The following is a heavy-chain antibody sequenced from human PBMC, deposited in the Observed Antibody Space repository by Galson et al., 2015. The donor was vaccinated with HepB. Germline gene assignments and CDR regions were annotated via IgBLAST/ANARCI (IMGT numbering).Heavy chain of an antibody. CDR1: GFTFDDYT. V-gene: IGHV3-43*01. CDR3: AKNSYYYDSSGSLFDY. Sequence: SLRLSCAASGFTFDDYTMHWVRQAPGKGLEWVSLISWDGGSTYYADSVKGRFTISRDNSKNSLYLQMNSLRTEDTALYYCAKNSYYYDSSGSLFDYWGQGTLVTASS. J-gene: IGHJ4*02. CDR2: ISWDGGST. D-gene: IGHD3-22*01.